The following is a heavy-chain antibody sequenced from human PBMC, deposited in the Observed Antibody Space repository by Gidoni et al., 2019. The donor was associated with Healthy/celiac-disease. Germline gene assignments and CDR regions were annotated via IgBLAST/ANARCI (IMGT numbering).Heavy chain of an antibody. Sequence: QLQLQESGPGLVKLSATLSLTCTVSGGSISSSSYYWGWIRQPPGKGLEWIGSIYYSGSTYYNPSLKSRVTISVDTSKNQFSLKLSSVTAADTAVYYCARVPIAVAGYYFDYWGQGTLVTVSS. D-gene: IGHD6-19*01. CDR3: ARVPIAVAGYYFDY. J-gene: IGHJ4*02. CDR2: IYYSGST. V-gene: IGHV4-39*07. CDR1: GGSISSSSYY.